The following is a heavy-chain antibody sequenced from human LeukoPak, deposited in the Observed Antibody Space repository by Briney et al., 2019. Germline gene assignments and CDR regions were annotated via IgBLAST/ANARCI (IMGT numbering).Heavy chain of an antibody. CDR3: ARVNDYDSGSLYRPIDY. V-gene: IGHV3-7*01. D-gene: IGHD3-10*01. J-gene: IGHJ4*02. CDR2: IKQDESEK. CDR1: GFTFSNYA. Sequence: GGSLRLSCAASGFTFSNYAMSWFRQAPGKGLEWVANIKQDESEKNYVDSVKGRFTISRDNVKNSLYLQMNSLRAEDTAVYSRARVNDYDSGSLYRPIDYWGQGTLVTVSS.